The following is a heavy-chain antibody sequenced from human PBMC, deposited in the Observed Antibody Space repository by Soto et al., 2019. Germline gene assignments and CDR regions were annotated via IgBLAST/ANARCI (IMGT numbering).Heavy chain of an antibody. Sequence: QEQLVQSGAEVKEPGASVKVSCKASGYTFINYYIHWVRQAPGQGLEWMAIINPMGGSTNYAQEFQRRVTLTSETSTSTVYMELSSLRFEDTALFYCARDLAAGDLWGQGTLVTVSS. CDR3: ARDLAAGDL. CDR1: GYTFINYY. J-gene: IGHJ5*02. CDR2: INPMGGST. D-gene: IGHD6-13*01. V-gene: IGHV1-46*01.